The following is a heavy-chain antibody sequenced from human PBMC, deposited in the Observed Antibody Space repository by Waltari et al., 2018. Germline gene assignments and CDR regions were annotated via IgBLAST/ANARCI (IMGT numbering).Heavy chain of an antibody. CDR1: GGTFSSYA. V-gene: IGHV1-69*05. CDR3: AREGHYDSSGYSAGDAFDI. D-gene: IGHD3-22*01. J-gene: IGHJ3*02. Sequence: QVQLVQSGAEVKKPGSSVKVSCKASGGTFSSYAISWVRQAPGQGLEWMGGIIPILGTANYAQKFQGRVTITTDESTSTAYMELSSLRSEDTAVYYCAREGHYDSSGYSAGDAFDIWGQGTMVTVSS. CDR2: IIPILGTA.